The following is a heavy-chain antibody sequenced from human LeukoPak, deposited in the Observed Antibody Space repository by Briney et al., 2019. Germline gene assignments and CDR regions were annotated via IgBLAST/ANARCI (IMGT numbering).Heavy chain of an antibody. D-gene: IGHD3-3*01. CDR2: IYYSGNT. CDR3: ARGQGHYDFWSGYLNWFDH. J-gene: IGHJ5*02. Sequence: SETLSPTCTVSGDSISTSNSYWGWIRQPPGKGLEWIGSIYYSGNTYYNASLKSRVTISVDTSKNQFSLKLTSVTAADTAVYYCARGQGHYDFWSGYLNWFDHWGQGTLVTVSS. V-gene: IGHV4-39*01. CDR1: GDSISTSNSY.